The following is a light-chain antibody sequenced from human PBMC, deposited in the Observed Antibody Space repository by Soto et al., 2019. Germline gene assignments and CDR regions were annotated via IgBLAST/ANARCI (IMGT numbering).Light chain of an antibody. CDR1: KRVGSN. CDR2: GAS. V-gene: IGKV3-15*01. J-gene: IGKJ1*01. Sequence: EIVMTQSPATLLLSPGERATLPCRASKRVGSNLAWYQQKPGRAPRFLIYGASTRATGIPARFSGSGSGTEFTLTISSLQSEDFAVYYCQQYNNWPPWTFGQGTKVEIK. CDR3: QQYNNWPPWT.